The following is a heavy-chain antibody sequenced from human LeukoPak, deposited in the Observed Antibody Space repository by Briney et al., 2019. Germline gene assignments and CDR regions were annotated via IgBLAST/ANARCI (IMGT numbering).Heavy chain of an antibody. CDR1: GFTVSSNY. Sequence: PGGSLRLSCAASGFTVSSNYMSWVRQAPGKGLEWVSVIYSGGSTYYADSVKGRFTISRDNSKNTLYLQMNSLRAEDTAVYYCARVRRITMIVVVISNSVPDAFDIWGQGTMVTVSS. CDR2: IYSGGST. J-gene: IGHJ3*02. CDR3: ARVRRITMIVVVISNSVPDAFDI. D-gene: IGHD3-22*01. V-gene: IGHV3-66*01.